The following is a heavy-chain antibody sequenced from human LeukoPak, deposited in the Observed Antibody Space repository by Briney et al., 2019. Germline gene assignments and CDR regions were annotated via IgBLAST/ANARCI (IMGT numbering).Heavy chain of an antibody. CDR3: ARLPAASAMRGDY. D-gene: IGHD2-2*01. CDR1: GGTFSSYA. Sequence: SVKVSCKASGGTFSSYAISWVRQAPGQGLEWMGRIIPILGIANYAQKFQGRVTITADKSISTAYLQWSSLRASDTAMYYCARLPAASAMRGDYWGQGTLVTVSS. CDR2: IIPILGIA. V-gene: IGHV1-69*04. J-gene: IGHJ4*02.